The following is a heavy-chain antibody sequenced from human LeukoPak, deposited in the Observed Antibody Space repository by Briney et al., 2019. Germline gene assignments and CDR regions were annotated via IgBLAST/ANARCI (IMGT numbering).Heavy chain of an antibody. D-gene: IGHD2-2*01. CDR1: GFTFSSYS. CDR2: ISSSSSTI. V-gene: IGHV3-48*01. J-gene: IGHJ4*02. CDR3: ARVAASDIVVVPAATFDY. Sequence: GSLRLSCAASGFTFSSYSMNWVRQAPGKGLEWVSYISSSSSTIYYADSVKGRFTISRDNAKNSLYLQMNSLRAEDTAVYYCARVAASDIVVVPAATFDYWGQGTLVTVSS.